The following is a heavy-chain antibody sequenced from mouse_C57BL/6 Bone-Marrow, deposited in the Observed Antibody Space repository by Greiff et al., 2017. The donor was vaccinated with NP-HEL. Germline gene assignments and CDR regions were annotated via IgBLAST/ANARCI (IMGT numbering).Heavy chain of an antibody. CDR1: GYTFTSYG. J-gene: IGHJ1*03. V-gene: IGHV1-81*01. Sequence: QVQLQQSGAELARPGASVKLSCKASGYTFTSYGISWVKQRTGQGLEWIGEIYPRSGNTYYNEKFKGKATLTADKSSSTAYMELRSLTSEDSAVYFCAGYYYGSSSYWYFDVWGTGTTVTVSS. CDR3: AGYYYGSSSYWYFDV. D-gene: IGHD1-1*01. CDR2: IYPRSGNT.